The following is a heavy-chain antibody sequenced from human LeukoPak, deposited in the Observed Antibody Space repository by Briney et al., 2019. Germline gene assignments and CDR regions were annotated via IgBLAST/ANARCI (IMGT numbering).Heavy chain of an antibody. Sequence: GGSLRLSCAASGFTFSRFWMHWVRQAPGKELVWVSRINLDGSSTSYADSVKGRFTISRDNAKNTLYLQMSSLRDEDTAVYYCSKSAWFDPWGQGTLVTVSS. J-gene: IGHJ5*02. CDR2: INLDGSST. CDR1: GFTFSRFW. V-gene: IGHV3-74*01. CDR3: SKSAWFDP.